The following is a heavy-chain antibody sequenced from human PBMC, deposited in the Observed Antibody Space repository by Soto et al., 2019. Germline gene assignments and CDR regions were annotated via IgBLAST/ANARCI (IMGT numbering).Heavy chain of an antibody. CDR1: GGSISSSSYY. CDR2: IYYSGST. Sequence: NPSETLSLTCTVSGGSISSSSYYWGWIRQPPGKGLEWIGSIYYSGSTYYNPSLKSRVTISVDTSKNQFSLKLSSVTAADTAVYYCARRQSPYCSSTSCYNAGFDPWGQGTLVTVSS. CDR3: ARRQSPYCSSTSCYNAGFDP. J-gene: IGHJ5*02. D-gene: IGHD2-2*01. V-gene: IGHV4-39*01.